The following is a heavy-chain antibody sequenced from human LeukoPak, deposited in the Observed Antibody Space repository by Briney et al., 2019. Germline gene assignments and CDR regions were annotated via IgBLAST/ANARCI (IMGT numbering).Heavy chain of an antibody. D-gene: IGHD5-18*01. CDR2: IYYSGST. Sequence: SETLSLTCTVSGGSISSYYWSWIRQPPGKGLEWIGYIYYSGSTNYNPSLKSRVTISVDTSKNQFSLKLSSVTAADTAVYYCARSQLWGYYHYMDVWGKGTTVTVSS. CDR3: ARSQLWGYYHYMDV. J-gene: IGHJ6*03. CDR1: GGSISSYY. V-gene: IGHV4-59*01.